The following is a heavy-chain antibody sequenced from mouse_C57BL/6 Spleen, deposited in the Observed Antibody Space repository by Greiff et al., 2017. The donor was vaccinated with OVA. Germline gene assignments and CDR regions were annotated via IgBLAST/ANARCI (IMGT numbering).Heavy chain of an antibody. CDR1: GFTFSSYT. CDR2: ISGGGGNT. CDR3: ARQDGRGYFDV. V-gene: IGHV5-9*01. D-gene: IGHD1-1*01. Sequence: EVKLVESGGGLVKPGGSLKLSCAASGFTFSSYTMSWVRQTPEKRLEWVATISGGGGNTYYPESVKGRFTISRDNAKNTLYLQMSSLRSEDTALYYCARQDGRGYFDVWGTGTTVTVSS. J-gene: IGHJ1*03.